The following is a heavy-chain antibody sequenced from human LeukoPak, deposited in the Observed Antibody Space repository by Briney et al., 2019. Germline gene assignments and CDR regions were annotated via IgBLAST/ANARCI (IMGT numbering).Heavy chain of an antibody. J-gene: IGHJ4*02. D-gene: IGHD3-10*01. CDR2: IYYSGST. CDR3: ATWPGAWYGEDY. CDR1: GGSISSYY. Sequence: SETLSLTCTVSGGSISSYYWSWIRQPPGKGLEWIGYIYYSGSTNYNPSLKSRVTISVDTSKNQFSLKLSSVTAADTAVYYCATWPGAWYGEDYWGQGTLVTVSS. V-gene: IGHV4-59*01.